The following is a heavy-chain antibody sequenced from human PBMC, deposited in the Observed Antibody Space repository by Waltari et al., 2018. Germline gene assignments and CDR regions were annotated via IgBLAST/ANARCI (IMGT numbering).Heavy chain of an antibody. J-gene: IGHJ6*03. CDR1: GGSISSYY. D-gene: IGHD3-22*01. CDR3: ARTGGGSSGYYYYYYYMDV. Sequence: QVQLQESGPGLVKPSETLSLTCTVSGGSISSYYWSWIRQPPGKGLEGLGYIYYRGSTNYNPSLKRRVTISVDTAKNQFSLKLGSVTGADTAVYYWARTGGGSSGYYYYYYYMDVWGKGTTVTVSS. V-gene: IGHV4-59*01. CDR2: IYYRGST.